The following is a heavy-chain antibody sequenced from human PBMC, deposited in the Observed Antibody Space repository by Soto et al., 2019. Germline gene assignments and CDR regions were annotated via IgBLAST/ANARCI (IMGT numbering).Heavy chain of an antibody. CDR1: GYTFSRYY. CDR3: TRKGGWDYGSGNYNYYYGMDV. CDR2: INPSGGST. Sequence: ASVKVSCKASGYTFSRYYMHWVRQAPGQGLEWMGIINPSGGSTSYAQKFQGRVTMTRDASTSTVYMELSSLRSEDTAVYYCTRKGGWDYGSGNYNYYYGMDVWGQGTTVTVSS. V-gene: IGHV1-46*03. J-gene: IGHJ6*02. D-gene: IGHD3-10*01.